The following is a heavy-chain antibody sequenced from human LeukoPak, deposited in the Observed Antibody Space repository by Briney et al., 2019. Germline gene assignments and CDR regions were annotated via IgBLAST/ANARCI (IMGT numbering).Heavy chain of an antibody. V-gene: IGHV4-39*01. J-gene: IGHJ4*02. Sequence: SETLSLTCTVSGGSFSSSTYYWGWIRQPPGKGLEWIGSIYYSGNTYYNPSLKSRVTISVDSSKNRFSLNLNSMTATDTGIYYCARGGGWTLDSWGQGTLVTVSS. CDR3: ARGGGWTLDS. D-gene: IGHD2-15*01. CDR2: IYYSGNT. CDR1: GGSFSSSTYY.